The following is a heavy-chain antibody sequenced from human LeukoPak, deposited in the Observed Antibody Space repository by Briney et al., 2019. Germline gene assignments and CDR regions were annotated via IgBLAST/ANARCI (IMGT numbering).Heavy chain of an antibody. CDR2: IIPILGIA. V-gene: IGHV1-69*04. D-gene: IGHD5-18*01. CDR3: ARTPGYSYGYFDY. Sequence: GASVKVSCKASGGTFSSYAISWVRQAPGQGLEWMGRIIPILGIANYAQKFQGRVTITADKSTSTAYMELSSLRSEDTAVYYCARTPGYSYGYFDYWGQGTLVTVSS. CDR1: GGTFSSYA. J-gene: IGHJ4*02.